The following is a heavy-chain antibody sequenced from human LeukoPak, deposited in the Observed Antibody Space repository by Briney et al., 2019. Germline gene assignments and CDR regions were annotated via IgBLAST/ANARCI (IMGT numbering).Heavy chain of an antibody. CDR1: GFTFSSYW. V-gene: IGHV3-7*01. CDR3: AREVGIVVVKWALGAFDI. J-gene: IGHJ3*02. CDR2: IKQDGSEK. D-gene: IGHD3-22*01. Sequence: GGSLRLSCAASGFTFSSYWMSWVRQAPGKGLEWVANIKQDGSEKYYVDSVKGRFTISRDNAKNSLYLQMNSLRAEDTAVYYCAREVGIVVVKWALGAFDIWGQGTMVTVSS.